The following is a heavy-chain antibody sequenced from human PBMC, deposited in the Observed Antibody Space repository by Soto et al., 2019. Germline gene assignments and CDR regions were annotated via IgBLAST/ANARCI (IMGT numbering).Heavy chain of an antibody. CDR2: VKYDGSQT. CDR1: GFTFSSYW. J-gene: IGHJ6*02. V-gene: IGHV3-7*01. D-gene: IGHD1-1*01. CDR3: TRDFQGPLDYGMDV. Sequence: GGSLRLSXADSGFTFSSYWMSWVRQAPGNGLEWVANVKYDGSQTYYVGSVKGRFTISRDNAKNSLYLQMNSLRAEDTAVYYCTRDFQGPLDYGMDVWGQGTTVTVSS.